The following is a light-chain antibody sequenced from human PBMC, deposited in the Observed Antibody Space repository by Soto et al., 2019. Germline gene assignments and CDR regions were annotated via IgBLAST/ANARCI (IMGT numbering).Light chain of an antibody. CDR2: GAS. CDR3: QHYNNWPRT. J-gene: IGKJ1*01. Sequence: EIVMTQSPATLSVSPGDRATLSCRATQSVSTNLAWYQQKPGQAPGLLISGASTRATGVPVRFSGSGSGTEFTLTISSLQSEDFAVYYCQHYNNWPRTFGQGTKVEIK. V-gene: IGKV3-15*01. CDR1: QSVSTN.